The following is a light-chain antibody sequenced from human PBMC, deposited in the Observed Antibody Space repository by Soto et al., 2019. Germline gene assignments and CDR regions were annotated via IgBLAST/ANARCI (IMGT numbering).Light chain of an antibody. J-gene: IGKJ5*01. V-gene: IGKV3-11*01. Sequence: EIVLTQFPATLSLSPGETVTLSCRASQSVSRYLAWYQQKPGQAPRLLIYDVSTRATGIPARFSGSGSGTDFTLTITSLEPEDFAGYSCQQRSDWPITFGQGTRLEIK. CDR1: QSVSRY. CDR2: DVS. CDR3: QQRSDWPIT.